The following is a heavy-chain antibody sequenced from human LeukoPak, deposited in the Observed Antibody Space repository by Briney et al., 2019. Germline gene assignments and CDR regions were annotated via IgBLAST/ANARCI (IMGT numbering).Heavy chain of an antibody. CDR1: GFNFSNYW. D-gene: IGHD6-13*01. CDR3: AKGERSSRGTRPFDY. V-gene: IGHV3-23*01. Sequence: GGSLRLSCAASGFNFSNYWMSWVRQAPGKGLEWVSAISGSGGSTYYADSVKGRFTISRDNSKNTLYLQMNSLRAEDTAVYYCAKGERSSRGTRPFDYWGQGTLVTVSS. J-gene: IGHJ4*02. CDR2: ISGSGGST.